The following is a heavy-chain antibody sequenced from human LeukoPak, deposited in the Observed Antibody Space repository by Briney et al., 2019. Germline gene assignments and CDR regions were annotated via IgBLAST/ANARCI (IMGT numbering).Heavy chain of an antibody. J-gene: IGHJ4*02. CDR1: GFTFSSYG. CDR2: ITSSDGST. D-gene: IGHD3-10*01. V-gene: IGHV3-23*01. Sequence: GGSLRLSCAASGFTFSSYGMYWVRQAPGKGLEWVSSITSSDGSTYYADSVKGRFTISRDNSKNRMYLPMNSLRAEDTAVYYCAKEGNSRVAYPVDYWGQGTLVTVSS. CDR3: AKEGNSRVAYPVDY.